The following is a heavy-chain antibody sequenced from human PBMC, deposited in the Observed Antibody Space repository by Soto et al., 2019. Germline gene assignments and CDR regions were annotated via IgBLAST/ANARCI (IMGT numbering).Heavy chain of an antibody. CDR3: ARGERYYYGMDV. Sequence: PXETLSLTCTVSGGSXSSYYWSWIRQPPGKGLEWIGYIYYSGSTNYNPSLKSRVTISVDTSKNQFSLQLNAVTAADTAVYYCARGERYYYGMDVRGQGTTVTVSS. D-gene: IGHD3-16*02. J-gene: IGHJ6*02. V-gene: IGHV4-59*01. CDR1: GGSXSSYY. CDR2: IYYSGST.